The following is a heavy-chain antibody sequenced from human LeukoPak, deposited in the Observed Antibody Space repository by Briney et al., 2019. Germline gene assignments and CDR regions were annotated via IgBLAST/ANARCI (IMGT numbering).Heavy chain of an antibody. CDR1: GDSFSGYY. D-gene: IGHD2-15*01. CDR3: ATRRGGPYPYYFDH. CDR2: VNDRGTT. J-gene: IGHJ4*02. V-gene: IGHV4-34*01. Sequence: PSETLSRTCAVYGDSFSGYYWSWIRQSPGTGLEWIGEVNDRGTTNYNLNLKSRVTISVVTSSNQFSLRLTSVTAADTAIYFCATRRGGPYPYYFDHWDQGALVTVSS.